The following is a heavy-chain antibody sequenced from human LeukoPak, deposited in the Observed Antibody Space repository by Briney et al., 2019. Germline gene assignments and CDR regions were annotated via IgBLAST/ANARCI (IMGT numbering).Heavy chain of an antibody. J-gene: IGHJ4*02. D-gene: IGHD2-2*01. CDR1: GFTFDDYG. CDR3: ARPLVVPAATGDDY. V-gene: IGHV3-23*01. CDR2: ISGSGGST. Sequence: GGSLRLSCAASGFTFDDYGTSWVRQAPGKGLEWVSAISGSGGSTYYADSVKGRFTISRDNSKNTLYLQMNSLRAEDTAVYYCARPLVVPAATGDDYWGQGTLVTVSS.